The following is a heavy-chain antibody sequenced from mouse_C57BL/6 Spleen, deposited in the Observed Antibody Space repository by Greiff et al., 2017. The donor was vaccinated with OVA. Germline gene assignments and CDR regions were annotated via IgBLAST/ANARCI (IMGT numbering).Heavy chain of an antibody. J-gene: IGHJ2*01. V-gene: IGHV1-66*01. CDR2: IYPGSGNT. CDR1: GYSFTSYY. CDR3: AREDSSDFDY. D-gene: IGHD3-2*02. Sequence: LVESGPELVKPGASVKISCKASGYSFTSYYIHWVKQRPGQGLEWIGWIYPGSGNTKYNEKFKGKATLTADTSSSTAYMQLSSLTSEDSAVYYCAREDSSDFDYWGQGTTLTVSS.